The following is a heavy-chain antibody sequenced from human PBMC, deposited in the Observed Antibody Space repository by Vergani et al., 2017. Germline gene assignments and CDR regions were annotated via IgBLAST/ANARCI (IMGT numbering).Heavy chain of an antibody. Sequence: QVQLVQSGAELKKPGASVSVSCKGSSHTFQTYGISWVRQAPGKGLEWMAWIRPYTGHTIYAQKFQGRVTITADESTSTAYMGLSSLRSEDTAVYYCARARGIFCRGGSCQNDYSYYGMDVWGQGTTVTVSS. D-gene: IGHD2-15*01. V-gene: IGHV1-18*01. CDR2: IRPYTGHT. J-gene: IGHJ6*02. CDR3: ARARGIFCRGGSCQNDYSYYGMDV. CDR1: SHTFQTYG.